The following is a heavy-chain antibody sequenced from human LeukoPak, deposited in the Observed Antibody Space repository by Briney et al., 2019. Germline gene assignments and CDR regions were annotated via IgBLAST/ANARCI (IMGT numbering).Heavy chain of an antibody. Sequence: SETLSLTCTVSGGSIRNYFWSWIRQPPGKGLEWIGYIYYSGSTNYNPSLKSRVTISVDTSKNQFSLKLSSVTAADTAVYYCARTSNYDFWSGYYKDNWFDPWGQGTLVTVSS. CDR3: ARTSNYDFWSGYYKDNWFDP. CDR2: IYYSGST. J-gene: IGHJ5*02. D-gene: IGHD3-3*01. CDR1: GGSIRNYF. V-gene: IGHV4-59*01.